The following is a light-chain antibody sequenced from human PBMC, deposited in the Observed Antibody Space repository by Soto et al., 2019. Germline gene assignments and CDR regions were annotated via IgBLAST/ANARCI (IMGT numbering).Light chain of an antibody. V-gene: IGKV3-11*01. Sequence: EIVLTQSPATLSLSPGESATLSCRASQSVGTSLAWYQQKPGQAPKVLIYDASNRATGVPDRFRGSGSGTDFILTISNLDPYDFAVYYCQQRSTWPPFTFGPGTKVD. CDR2: DAS. J-gene: IGKJ3*01. CDR1: QSVGTS. CDR3: QQRSTWPPFT.